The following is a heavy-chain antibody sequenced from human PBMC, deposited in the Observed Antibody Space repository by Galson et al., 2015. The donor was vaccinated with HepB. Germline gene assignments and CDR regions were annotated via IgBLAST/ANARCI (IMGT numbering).Heavy chain of an antibody. V-gene: IGHV3-23*01. Sequence: SLRLSCAASGFTFSSYAMSWVRQAPGKGLEWVSAISGSGGSTYYADSVKGRFTISRDNSKNTLYLQMNSLRAEDTAVYYCAKDPRPDYEHYYYYYYMDVWGKGTTVTVSS. CDR2: ISGSGGST. D-gene: IGHD4-17*01. CDR3: AKDPRPDYEHYYYYYYMDV. J-gene: IGHJ6*03. CDR1: GFTFSSYA.